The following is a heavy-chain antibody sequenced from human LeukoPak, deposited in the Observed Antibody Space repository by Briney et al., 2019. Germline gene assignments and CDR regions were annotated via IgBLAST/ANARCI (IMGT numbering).Heavy chain of an antibody. CDR3: ARDHGIAVAGTYWFDP. Sequence: SETLSLTCTVSGGSISSGGYYWSWIRQPPGKGLEWIGYIYHSGSTYYNPSLKSRVTISVDRSKNQFSLKLSSVTAADTAVYYCARDHGIAVAGTYWFDPWGQGTLVTVSS. J-gene: IGHJ5*02. CDR1: GGSISSGGYY. D-gene: IGHD6-19*01. V-gene: IGHV4-30-2*01. CDR2: IYHSGST.